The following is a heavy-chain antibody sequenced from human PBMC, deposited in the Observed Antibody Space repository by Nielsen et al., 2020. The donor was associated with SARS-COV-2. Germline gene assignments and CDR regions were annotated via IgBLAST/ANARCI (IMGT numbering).Heavy chain of an antibody. D-gene: IGHD5-12*01. V-gene: IGHV3-48*02. Sequence: WIRQPPGKGLERISCMSSSSSTIYYADSVKGRFTISRDNAKNSLFLQMNSLRDEDTAVYYCARVGSGYGSFYYFYAMDVWGQGTTVTVSS. J-gene: IGHJ6*02. CDR2: MSSSSSTI. CDR3: ARVGSGYGSFYYFYAMDV.